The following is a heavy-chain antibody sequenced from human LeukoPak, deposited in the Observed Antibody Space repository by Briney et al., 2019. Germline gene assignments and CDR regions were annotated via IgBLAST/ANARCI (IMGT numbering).Heavy chain of an antibody. V-gene: IGHV5-51*01. Sequence: PGESLKISWQGSGYSFTSYWIGWVRQMPGKGLEGMGIIYPVDSHTRYSPSVQGQLTISADTSISTAYLQRSSLKASDTAMYYCARRIVGIYDSSGYSHDAFDIWGQGTMVTVSS. CDR1: GYSFTSYW. CDR3: ARRIVGIYDSSGYSHDAFDI. D-gene: IGHD3-22*01. CDR2: IYPVDSHT. J-gene: IGHJ3*02.